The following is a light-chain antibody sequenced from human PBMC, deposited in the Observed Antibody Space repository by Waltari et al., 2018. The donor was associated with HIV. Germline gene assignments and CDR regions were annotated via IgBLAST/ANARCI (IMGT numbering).Light chain of an antibody. CDR2: EVS. V-gene: IGLV2-23*02. CDR3: CSYVSNVI. CDR1: SSDVATYNL. J-gene: IGLJ2*01. Sequence: QSALTQPASVSGSPGQSITIPCTRTSSDVATYNLVPWYQQHPGKAPKLMIYEVSKRPSGFSDRFSGSKSGDTASLTISGLQAEDEADYYCCSYVSNVIFGGGTKLTVL.